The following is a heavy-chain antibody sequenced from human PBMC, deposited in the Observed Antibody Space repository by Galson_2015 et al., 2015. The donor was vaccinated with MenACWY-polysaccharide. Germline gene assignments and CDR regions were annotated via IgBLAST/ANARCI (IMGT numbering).Heavy chain of an antibody. Sequence: EWISSMTSRSSYIYYADSVKGRFTISRDNAKNSLYLQMNSLRDEDTAFYYCVKDRSFWSFFDYWGQGALVTVSS. V-gene: IGHV3-9*01. J-gene: IGHJ4*02. CDR2: MTSRSSYI. CDR3: VKDRSFWSFFDY. D-gene: IGHD1-26*01.